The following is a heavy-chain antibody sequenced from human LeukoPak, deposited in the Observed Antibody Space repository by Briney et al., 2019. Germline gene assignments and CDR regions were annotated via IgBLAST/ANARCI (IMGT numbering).Heavy chain of an antibody. D-gene: IGHD3-10*01. V-gene: IGHV3-48*03. CDR2: ISSSGSAI. J-gene: IGHJ6*04. Sequence: GGSLRLSCAASGFTFSSYEMNWVRQAPGKGLEWVSYISSSGSAIYYADSVKGRFTISRDNAKNSLYLQMDSLRAEDTAVYYCARDRRFGSGRYYGMDVWGKGTTVTVSS. CDR3: ARDRRFGSGRYYGMDV. CDR1: GFTFSSYE.